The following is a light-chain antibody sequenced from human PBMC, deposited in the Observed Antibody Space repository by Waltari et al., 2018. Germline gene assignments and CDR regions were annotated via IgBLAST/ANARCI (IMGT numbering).Light chain of an antibody. Sequence: DIQITHSASSLSAFVGDRVTITCQASQDISNYLNWYQQKPGKAPKLLIYDASNLETGVPSRFSGSGSGTDFTFTISSLQPEDIATYYCQQYDNPLFTFGPGTKVDIK. CDR2: DAS. CDR1: QDISNY. V-gene: IGKV1-33*01. J-gene: IGKJ3*01. CDR3: QQYDNPLFT.